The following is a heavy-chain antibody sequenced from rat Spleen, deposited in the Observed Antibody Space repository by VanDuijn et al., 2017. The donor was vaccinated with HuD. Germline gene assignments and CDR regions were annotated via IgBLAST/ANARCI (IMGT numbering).Heavy chain of an antibody. CDR3: TTVTY. Sequence: EVQLVESGGGSVQPGRSMKLSCAASGFTFSKYDMAWVRQAPTKGLEWVASISYDGSSIYYRDSVKGRFTISRDNAKSTLYLQMDSLRSEDTATYYCTTVTYWGQGTLVTVSS. J-gene: IGHJ3*01. CDR2: ISYDGSSI. V-gene: IGHV5-20*01. CDR1: GFTFSKYD.